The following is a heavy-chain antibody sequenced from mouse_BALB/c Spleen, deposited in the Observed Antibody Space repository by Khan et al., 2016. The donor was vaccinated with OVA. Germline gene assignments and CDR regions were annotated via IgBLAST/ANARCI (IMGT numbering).Heavy chain of an antibody. CDR2: INPTSGYT. J-gene: IGHJ2*01. D-gene: IGHD2-14*01. V-gene: IGHV1-7*01. CDR1: GYTFTTYW. Sequence: VQLEESGAELAKPWASVKMSCKASGYTFTTYWMHWVKQRPGQGLEWIGYINPTSGYTYYNQKFKDQATLTADTSSSTAYMQLNSLTSDDSAVYYCARDRIDYWGQGTTLTVSS. CDR3: ARDRIDY.